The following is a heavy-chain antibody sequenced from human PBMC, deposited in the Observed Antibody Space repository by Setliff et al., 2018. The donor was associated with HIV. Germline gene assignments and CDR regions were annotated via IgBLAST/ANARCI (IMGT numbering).Heavy chain of an antibody. CDR1: RFSFTTSW. V-gene: IGHV3-7*03. Sequence: GGSLRLSCAASRFSFTTSWMTWVRQAPGKGLEWIANINQDGNKKYHAGSVWGRFTISRDNAKNSLYLQMNSLRAEDTALYYCARVGGYSGYDWPQPLYFDYWGQGTLVTVSS. CDR2: INQDGNKK. J-gene: IGHJ4*02. D-gene: IGHD5-12*01. CDR3: ARVGGYSGYDWPQPLYFDY.